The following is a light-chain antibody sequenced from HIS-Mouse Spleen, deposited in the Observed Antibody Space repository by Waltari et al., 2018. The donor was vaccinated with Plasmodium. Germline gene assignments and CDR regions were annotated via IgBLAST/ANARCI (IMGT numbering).Light chain of an antibody. Sequence: QSVLTQPPSASGTPGQRVTISCSGSSSNIGSNYVYWYQQLPGTAPKLLIYRNNQRRSGVHDRCAGAKSGTSASLAISGLRSEDEADYYCAAWDDSLSGRVFGGGTKLTVL. V-gene: IGLV1-47*01. CDR3: AAWDDSLSGRV. CDR1: SSNIGSNY. J-gene: IGLJ3*02. CDR2: RNN.